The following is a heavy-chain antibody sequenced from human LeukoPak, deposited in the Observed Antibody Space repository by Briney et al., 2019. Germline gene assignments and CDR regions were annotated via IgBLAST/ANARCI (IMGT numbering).Heavy chain of an antibody. CDR1: GGTFSSYA. Sequence: SVKVSCKASGGTFSSYAISWVRQATGQGLEWMGGIIPVFGTANYAQKFQGRVTITADESTSTAYMELSSLRSEDTAVYYCARVSSSWIPGAFDIWGQGTMVTVSS. V-gene: IGHV1-69*13. D-gene: IGHD6-13*01. J-gene: IGHJ3*02. CDR3: ARVSSSWIPGAFDI. CDR2: IIPVFGTA.